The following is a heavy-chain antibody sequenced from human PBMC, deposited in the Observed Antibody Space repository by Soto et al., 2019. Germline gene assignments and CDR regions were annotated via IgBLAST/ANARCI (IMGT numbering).Heavy chain of an antibody. Sequence: WVKISCNASCYPVNDFYLRGMRQAPGQGLELMGAISPHNFNTNYAQEFRGRVTLTREQCAKTGCVDRRVRTSDDTAVYYCARDVVGYDILTGNYKTHHFDFWGQGVPDTF. CDR3: ARDVVGYDILTGNYKTHHFDF. CDR1: CYPVNDFY. J-gene: IGHJ4*02. V-gene: IGHV1-18*01. CDR2: ISPHNFNT. D-gene: IGHD3-9*01.